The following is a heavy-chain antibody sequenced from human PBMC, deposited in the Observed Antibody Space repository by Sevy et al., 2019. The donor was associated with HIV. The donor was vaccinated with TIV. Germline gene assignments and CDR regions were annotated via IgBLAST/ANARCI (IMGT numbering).Heavy chain of an antibody. D-gene: IGHD2-8*01. CDR2: FSFGCGRI. CDR3: AREGCTQPHDY. Sequence: GGFLRLSCAAPGFTFAKYSMSWVRQAPGKGLEWVSTFSFGCGRINYADSVKGRFTISRDDSKNTLFLQMNSLRAEDTATYFCAREGCTQPHDYWGQGTLVTVSS. V-gene: IGHV3-23*01. CDR1: GFTFAKYS. J-gene: IGHJ4*02.